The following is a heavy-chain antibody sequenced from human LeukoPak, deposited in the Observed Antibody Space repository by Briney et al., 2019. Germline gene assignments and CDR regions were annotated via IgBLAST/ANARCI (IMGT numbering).Heavy chain of an antibody. D-gene: IGHD3-16*01. CDR3: AREGGGIPLGRAFDI. J-gene: IGHJ3*02. CDR1: GFTVSSNY. V-gene: IGHV3-66*01. CDR2: IYSGGST. Sequence: GGSLRLSCAASGFTVSSNYMSWVRQAPGKGLEWVSVIYSGGSTYYADSVKGRFTISRDNSKNTLYLQMNSLRAEDTAVYYCAREGGGIPLGRAFDIWGQGTMVTVSS.